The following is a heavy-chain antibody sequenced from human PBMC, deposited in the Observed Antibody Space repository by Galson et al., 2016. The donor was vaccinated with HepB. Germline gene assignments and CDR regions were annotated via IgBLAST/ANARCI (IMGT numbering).Heavy chain of an antibody. Sequence: SLRLSCAASGVTLSPYGMHWVRQAPGKGLEWVAVVWQDGSNKVHADSVKGRFTISRDDSRSTVYLQMNSLRAEDTAVYFCARSDAVAGNTYYFDYWGQGTLVSVSS. J-gene: IGHJ4*02. D-gene: IGHD6-19*01. V-gene: IGHV3-33*01. CDR2: VWQDGSNK. CDR3: ARSDAVAGNTYYFDY. CDR1: GVTLSPYG.